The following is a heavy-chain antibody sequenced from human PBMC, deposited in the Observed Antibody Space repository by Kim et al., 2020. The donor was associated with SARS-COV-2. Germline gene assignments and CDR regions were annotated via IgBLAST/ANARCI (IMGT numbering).Heavy chain of an antibody. CDR3: AREGGGSGYDMNDLDC. J-gene: IGHJ4*02. CDR1: GFTFSSYS. Sequence: GGSLRLSCAPSGFTFSSYSMNWVRQAPGKGLEWVSSLSRGGSYRHYADSVKGRFTISRDNAKNSLYLEMNSLRAEDTAVYYCAREGGGSGYDMNDLDCWGQGTLVTVSS. CDR2: LSRGGSYR. V-gene: IGHV3-21*01. D-gene: IGHD5-12*01.